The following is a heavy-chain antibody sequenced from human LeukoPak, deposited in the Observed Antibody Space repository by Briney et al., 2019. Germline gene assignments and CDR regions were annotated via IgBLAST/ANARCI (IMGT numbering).Heavy chain of an antibody. J-gene: IGHJ6*02. CDR3: AKEILTGVGNYDYYGMDV. Sequence: GGSLRLSCAASGFTFSRYGMHWVRPAPGTGLEWVALLSHDGTNKKNADSVEGRFTISRYNSKNTLYLQMNSLRADDTAVYYCAKEILTGVGNYDYYGMDVWGQGTTVTVSS. D-gene: IGHD7-27*01. V-gene: IGHV3-30*18. CDR1: GFTFSRYG. CDR2: LSHDGTNK.